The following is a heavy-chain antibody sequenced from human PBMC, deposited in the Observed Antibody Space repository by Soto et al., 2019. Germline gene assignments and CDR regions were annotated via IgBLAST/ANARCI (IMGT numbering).Heavy chain of an antibody. Sequence: GGSLRLSCAASGFDFSVYWMSWVRQAPGKGPEWVANIKFDGSEKQYVDSVKGRFTISRDNARNSVFLQMNSLRAGDTAVYYCVKDGGYCSSATCYSPRNHYFDAWGQGTPVTVSS. CDR1: GFDFSVYW. CDR3: VKDGGYCSSATCYSPRNHYFDA. D-gene: IGHD2-2*01. V-gene: IGHV3-7*03. CDR2: IKFDGSEK. J-gene: IGHJ5*02.